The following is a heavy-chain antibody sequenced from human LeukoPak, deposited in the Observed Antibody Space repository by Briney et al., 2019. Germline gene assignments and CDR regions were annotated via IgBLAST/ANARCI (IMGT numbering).Heavy chain of an antibody. V-gene: IGHV3-7*05. CDR1: GFTFSNYW. J-gene: IGHJ5*02. Sequence: QPGGSLRLSCAASGFTFSNYWMNWVRQAPGKGLEWVANIKQDGTEKYYVDSVKGRFTISRDNAENSPNLQMNSLRAEDTAVYYCARGMTVAANWFDPWGQGTLVTVSS. CDR3: ARGMTVAANWFDP. D-gene: IGHD6-19*01. CDR2: IKQDGTEK.